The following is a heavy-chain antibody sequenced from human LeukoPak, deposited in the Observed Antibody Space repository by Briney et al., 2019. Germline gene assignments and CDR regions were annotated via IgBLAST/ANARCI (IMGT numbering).Heavy chain of an antibody. D-gene: IGHD7-27*01. V-gene: IGHV3-23*01. CDR3: ATTNWGLFDY. CDR2: ISGSGGST. J-gene: IGHJ4*02. CDR1: GSTFSSYA. Sequence: GGSLRLSCAASGSTFSSYAMSWVRQAPGKGLEWVSAISGSGGSTYYADSVKGRFTISRDNSKNTLYLQMNSLRAEDTAVYYCATTNWGLFDYWGQGTLVTVSS.